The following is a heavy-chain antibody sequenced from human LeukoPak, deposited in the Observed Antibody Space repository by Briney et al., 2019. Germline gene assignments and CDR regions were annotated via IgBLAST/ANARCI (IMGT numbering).Heavy chain of an antibody. CDR3: ARGPLRVDTAMVSGLGDY. D-gene: IGHD5-18*01. V-gene: IGHV1-2*02. Sequence: GASVKVSCKASGYTFTGYYMHWVRQAPGQGLEWRGWINPNSGGTNYAQKFQGRVTMTRDTSISTAYMELSRLRSDDTAVYYCARGPLRVDTAMVSGLGDYWGQGTLVTVSS. CDR1: GYTFTGYY. J-gene: IGHJ4*02. CDR2: INPNSGGT.